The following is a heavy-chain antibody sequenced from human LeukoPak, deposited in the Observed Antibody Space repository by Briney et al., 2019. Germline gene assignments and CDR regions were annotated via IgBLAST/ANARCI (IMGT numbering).Heavy chain of an antibody. Sequence: ASVKVSCKASGYTFSGYYLHWVRQAPGQGLEWMGWINPKSGATNYAQKFEGRVTMTRDTSITTAYMELSSLRSDDTAVYYCARDKWELPFDYWGQGTLVTVSS. V-gene: IGHV1-2*02. J-gene: IGHJ4*02. CDR2: INPKSGAT. D-gene: IGHD1-26*01. CDR3: ARDKWELPFDY. CDR1: GYTFSGYY.